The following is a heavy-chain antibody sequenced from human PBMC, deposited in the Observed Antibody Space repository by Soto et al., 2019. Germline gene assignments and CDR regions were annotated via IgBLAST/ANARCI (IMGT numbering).Heavy chain of an antibody. CDR2: INGDGTTT. CDR3: VRSRDGYAPDADY. CDR1: GFTFSGYW. V-gene: IGHV3-74*01. J-gene: IGHJ4*02. Sequence: EAQLVESGGGLVQPGGSLRLSCAASGFTFSGYWMHWVRQAPERGLVWVSRINGDGTTTHYADSVKGRFTISRDNDKNTLFQQTKSRRTADAAVASWVRSRDGYAPDADYWGQGTMVTVSS. D-gene: IGHD5-12*01.